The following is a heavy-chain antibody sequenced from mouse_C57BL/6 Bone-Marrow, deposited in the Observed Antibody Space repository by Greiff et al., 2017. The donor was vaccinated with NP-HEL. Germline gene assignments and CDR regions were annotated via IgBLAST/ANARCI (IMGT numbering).Heavy chain of an antibody. CDR1: GFSLTSYG. CDR2: IWSGGST. V-gene: IGHV2-2*01. D-gene: IGHD2-3*01. J-gene: IGHJ3*01. Sequence: QVQLQQSGPGLVQPSQSLSITCTVSGFSLTSYGVHWVRQSPGKGLEWLGVIWSGGSTDYNAAFISRLSISKDNSKSQVFFKMNSLQADDTAIYYCARKSDGYYAWFAYWGQGTLVTVSA. CDR3: ARKSDGYYAWFAY.